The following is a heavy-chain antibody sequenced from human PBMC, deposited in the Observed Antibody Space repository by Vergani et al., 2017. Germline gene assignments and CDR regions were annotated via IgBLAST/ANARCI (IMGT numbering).Heavy chain of an antibody. CDR1: GFTFSSYA. V-gene: IGHV3-23*01. Sequence: EVQLLESGGGLVQPGGSLRLSCAASGFTFSSYAMSWVRQAPGKGLEWVSAISGSGGSTYYADSVTGRFTSSRDNSKNTLYLQMNSLRAEDTAVYYCAKSPAKTTRGGWFDPWGQGTLVTVSS. CDR2: ISGSGGST. D-gene: IGHD1-1*01. CDR3: AKSPAKTTRGGWFDP. J-gene: IGHJ5*02.